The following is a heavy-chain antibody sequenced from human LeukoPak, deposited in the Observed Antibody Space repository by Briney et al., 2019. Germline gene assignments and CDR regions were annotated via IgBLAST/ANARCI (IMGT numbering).Heavy chain of an antibody. CDR3: ARAGYYYDSSGYYCQVPPFDY. CDR2: IYYSGST. Sequence: SETLSLTCTVSGGSISSYYWSWIRQPPGKGLEWIGYIYYSGSTNYNPSLKSRVTISVDTSKNQFSLKLSSVTAADTAVYYCARAGYYYDSSGYYCQVPPFDYWGQGTLVTVSS. J-gene: IGHJ4*02. CDR1: GGSISSYY. D-gene: IGHD3-22*01. V-gene: IGHV4-59*01.